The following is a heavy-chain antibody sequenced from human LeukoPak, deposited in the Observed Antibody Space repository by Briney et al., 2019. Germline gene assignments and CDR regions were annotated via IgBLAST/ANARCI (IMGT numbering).Heavy chain of an antibody. CDR2: ISGSGGST. CDR1: GFTFSSYG. D-gene: IGHD3-10*01. V-gene: IGHV3-23*01. Sequence: GGSLRLSCAASGFTFSSYGMSWVRQAPGKGLEWVSAISGSGGSTYYADSVKGRFTISRDNSKNTLYLQMNSLRAEDTTVYYCVRWYGGSGLENYYYYMDVWGKGTTVTISS. CDR3: VRWYGGSGLENYYYYMDV. J-gene: IGHJ6*03.